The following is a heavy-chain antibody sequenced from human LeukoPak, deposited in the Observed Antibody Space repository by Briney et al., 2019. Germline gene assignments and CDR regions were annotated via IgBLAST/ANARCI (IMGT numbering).Heavy chain of an antibody. D-gene: IGHD3-22*01. J-gene: IGHJ4*02. CDR1: GGSISSYY. CDR2: IYHSGST. V-gene: IGHV4-59*12. CDR3: ARARDSSGYFFSDY. Sequence: SETLSLTCTVSGGSISSYYWSWIRQPPGKGLEWIGYIYHSGSTYYNPSLKSRVTISVDRSKNQFSLTLSSVTAADTAVYYCARARDSSGYFFSDYWGQGTLVTVSS.